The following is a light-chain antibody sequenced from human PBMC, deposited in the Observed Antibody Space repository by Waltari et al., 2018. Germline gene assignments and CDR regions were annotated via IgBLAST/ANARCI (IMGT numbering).Light chain of an antibody. V-gene: IGKV3-20*01. CDR1: QSVSSSY. J-gene: IGKJ1*01. CDR2: GAS. Sequence: EIVLTQSPGILSLSPGERATLSCRASQSVSSSYLAWYQQKPGQAPRLLIYGASSRATGIPDRFSGSGSGTDFTLTISRLEHEDFAVYYCQQDGISPKGGTFCQGTKVEIK. CDR3: QQDGISPKGGT.